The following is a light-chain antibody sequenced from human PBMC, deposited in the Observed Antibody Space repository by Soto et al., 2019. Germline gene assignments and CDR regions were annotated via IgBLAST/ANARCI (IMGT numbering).Light chain of an antibody. CDR3: QQYVTSPPRYT. V-gene: IGKV3-20*01. CDR1: QSVSGRY. Sequence: EIVLTQSPGILSLSPGERATLSCRASQSVSGRYLAWYQQKPGQAPRLLIFGASYRATGIPDRFSGSASGADFTLSISRLEPEDFAVYYCQQYVTSPPRYTFGQGTKLEIK. CDR2: GAS. J-gene: IGKJ2*01.